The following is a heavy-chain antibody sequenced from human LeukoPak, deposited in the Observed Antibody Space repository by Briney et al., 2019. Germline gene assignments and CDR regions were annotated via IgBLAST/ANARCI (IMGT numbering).Heavy chain of an antibody. Sequence: ASVKVSCKASGYTFTSYGISWVRQAPGQGLEWMGWISAYNGNTNYAQKLQGRVTMTTDTSTSTAYMELRSRRSDDTAVYYCASGDDFWSAYWNWGQGTLVTVSS. CDR2: ISAYNGNT. V-gene: IGHV1-18*01. J-gene: IGHJ4*02. CDR3: ASGDDFWSAYWN. D-gene: IGHD3-3*01. CDR1: GYTFTSYG.